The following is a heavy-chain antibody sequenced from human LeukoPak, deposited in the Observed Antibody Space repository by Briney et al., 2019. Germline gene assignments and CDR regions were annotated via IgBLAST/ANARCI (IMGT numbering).Heavy chain of an antibody. CDR2: INHSGST. D-gene: IGHD2-2*01. CDR3: ARGVGYCSSTSCSFRSYYYYYYGMDV. Sequence: PSETLSLTCAVYGGSFSGYYWCWIRQPPGKGLEWIGEINHSGSTNYNPSLKRRVPISVDTSKNQFSLKLSSVTAADTAVYYCARGVGYCSSTSCSFRSYYYYYYGMDVWGQGTTVTVSS. J-gene: IGHJ6*02. V-gene: IGHV4-34*01. CDR1: GGSFSGYY.